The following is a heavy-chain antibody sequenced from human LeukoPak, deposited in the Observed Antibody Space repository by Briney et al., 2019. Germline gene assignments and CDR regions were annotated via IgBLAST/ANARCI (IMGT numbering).Heavy chain of an antibody. J-gene: IGHJ4*02. CDR1: GFTFSSYE. CDR3: ARSIAVVPGY. D-gene: IGHD6-19*01. CDR2: ISSSGSTI. V-gene: IGHV3-48*03. Sequence: PGGSLRLSCAASGFTFSSYEMNWVRQAPGTGLEWVSYISSSGSTIYYADSVKGRFTISRDNAKNSLYLQMNSLRAEDTALYYCARSIAVVPGYWGQGTLVTVSS.